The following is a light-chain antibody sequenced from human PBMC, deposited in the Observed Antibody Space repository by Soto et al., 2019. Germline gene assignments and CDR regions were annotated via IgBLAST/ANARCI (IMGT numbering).Light chain of an antibody. CDR2: AAS. CDR3: LQDYNFPYT. CDR1: QGIRND. V-gene: IGKV1-6*01. J-gene: IGKJ2*01. Sequence: AIQMTQSPSSLSASVGDRVTITCRASQGIRNDLGWYQQKPGKAPNLLIYAASSLHSGVPSRFSGSGSGTDFTLTISSLQPEDFATYYCLQDYNFPYTFGQGTKLEIK.